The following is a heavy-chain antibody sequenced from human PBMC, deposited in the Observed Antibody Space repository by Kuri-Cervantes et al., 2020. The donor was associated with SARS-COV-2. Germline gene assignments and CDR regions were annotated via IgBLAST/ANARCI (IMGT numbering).Heavy chain of an antibody. V-gene: IGHV1-2*04. CDR1: GYTFTGYC. CDR3: ARVEGVHCTGGSCYGAWFDP. J-gene: IGHJ5*02. D-gene: IGHD2-15*01. CDR2: INPNSGGT. Sequence: ASVKVSCKASGYTFTGYCMHWVRQAPGQGLEWMGWINPNSGGTNYAQKFQGWVTMTRDTSISTAYMELTTLRSEDTAVYYCARVEGVHCTGGSCYGAWFDPWGQGTLVTVSS.